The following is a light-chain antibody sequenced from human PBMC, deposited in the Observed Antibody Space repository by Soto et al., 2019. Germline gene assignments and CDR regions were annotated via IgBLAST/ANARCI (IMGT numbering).Light chain of an antibody. J-gene: IGLJ1*01. Sequence: QSAPTQPASVSGSPGQSITISCTGTSSDVGSYNLVSWYQQHPGKAPKLMIYEGSKRPSGVSNRFSGSKSGNTASLTISGLQAEDEADYYCCSYAGSSTPLYVFGTGTKVTVL. CDR2: EGS. CDR1: SSDVGSYNL. V-gene: IGLV2-23*01. CDR3: CSYAGSSTPLYV.